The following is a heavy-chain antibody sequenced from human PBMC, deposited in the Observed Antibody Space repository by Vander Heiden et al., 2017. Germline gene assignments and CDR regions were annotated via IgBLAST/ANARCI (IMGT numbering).Heavy chain of an antibody. CDR3: AKDRLMAESLAFDI. CDR2: ISWNSGSI. V-gene: IGHV3-9*01. J-gene: IGHJ3*02. D-gene: IGHD2-21*02. Sequence: EVQLVESGGGLVQPGRSLRLSCAASGFTFDDYAMHWVRQAPGKGLEWVSGISWNSGSIGYADAVKGRFTISRDNAKNSLYLQMNSMRAEDTALYYCAKDRLMAESLAFDIWGQGTMVTVSS. CDR1: GFTFDDYA.